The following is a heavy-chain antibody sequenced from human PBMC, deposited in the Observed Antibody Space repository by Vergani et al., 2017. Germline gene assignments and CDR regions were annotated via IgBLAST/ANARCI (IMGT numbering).Heavy chain of an antibody. CDR2: ISYEGTQK. D-gene: IGHD1-1*01. CDR1: GFTSSYYG. V-gene: IGHV3-30*03. J-gene: IGHJ1*01. Sequence: QVHLVESGGGVVQPGRSLRLSCVVSGFTSSYYGMHRVRQAPGKGLEWVAVISYEGTQKYYAHSVKGRFTISRDNSKSTLYLQMNSLRTEDTAVYYCATKSCGTPGCQIGYFREWGQGTLVTVSS. CDR3: ATKSCGTPGCQIGYFRE.